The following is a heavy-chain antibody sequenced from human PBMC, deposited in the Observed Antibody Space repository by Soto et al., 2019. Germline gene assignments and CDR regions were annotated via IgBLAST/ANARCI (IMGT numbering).Heavy chain of an antibody. CDR3: AKQDGSGWYSYYYYGMDV. CDR2: ISYDGSNK. D-gene: IGHD6-19*01. Sequence: QVQLVESGGGVVQPGRSLRLSCAASGFTFSSYGMHWVRQAPGKGLEWVAVISYDGSNKYYADSVKGRFTISRDNSKKTLYLQMNSLRAEDTAVYYCAKQDGSGWYSYYYYGMDVWGQGTTVTVSS. V-gene: IGHV3-30*18. J-gene: IGHJ6*02. CDR1: GFTFSSYG.